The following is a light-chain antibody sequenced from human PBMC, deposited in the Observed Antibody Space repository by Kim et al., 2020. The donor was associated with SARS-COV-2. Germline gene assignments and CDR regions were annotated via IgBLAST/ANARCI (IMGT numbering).Light chain of an antibody. CDR3: QTWGTGFQV. J-gene: IGLJ3*02. CDR2: LNGAGSH. V-gene: IGLV4-69*01. Sequence: SVTLTCTLRRGHGSNAIAWHQQQRDKGPRYLMKLNGAGSHSKGDGIPDRFSGSSSGADRYLTISSLQSEDEADYYCQTWGTGFQVFGGGTQLTVL. CDR1: RGHGSNA.